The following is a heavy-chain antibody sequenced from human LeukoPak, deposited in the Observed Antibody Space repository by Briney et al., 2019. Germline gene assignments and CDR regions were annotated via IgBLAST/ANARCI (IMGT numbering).Heavy chain of an antibody. CDR1: GFNFGSYS. CDR3: ARDYYDSSGYYGY. D-gene: IGHD3-22*01. V-gene: IGHV3-30-3*01. CDR2: ISYDGNNK. Sequence: GGSLRLSCAASGFNFGSYSMHWVRQAPRRGLEWVAVISYDGNNKYYAGSVKGRFTISRDNSKNTLYLQMNSLRAEDTAVYYCARDYYDSSGYYGYWGQGTLVTVSS. J-gene: IGHJ4*02.